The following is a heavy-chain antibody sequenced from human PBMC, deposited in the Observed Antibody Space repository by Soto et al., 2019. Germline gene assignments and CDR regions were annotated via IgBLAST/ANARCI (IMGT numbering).Heavy chain of an antibody. CDR1: GDAFIGNY. CDR3: ARGSLWFDP. CDR2: INYSGSA. Sequence: SETLSLTCAVNGDAFIGNYCTFIRQPPGKGRQWIVEINYSGSANYNPSLKSRVSMLVDTSKNQFSLKLRSVTAADTAIYYCARGSLWFDPWGQGTLVTVSS. J-gene: IGHJ5*02. V-gene: IGHV4-34*01.